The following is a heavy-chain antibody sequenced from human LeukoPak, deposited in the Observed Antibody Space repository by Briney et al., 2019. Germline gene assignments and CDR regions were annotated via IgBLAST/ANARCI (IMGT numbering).Heavy chain of an antibody. CDR1: GFTFSSYW. V-gene: IGHV3-7*01. J-gene: IGHJ4*02. Sequence: GGSLRLSCAASGFTFSSYWMSWVRQAPGKGLEWVANIKQDGSEKYHVDSVKGRFTISRDNAKNSLYLQMNSLRAEDTAVYYCARGRIRGTYGYWGQRALVTVSS. CDR3: ARGRIRGTYGY. D-gene: IGHD3-10*01. CDR2: IKQDGSEK.